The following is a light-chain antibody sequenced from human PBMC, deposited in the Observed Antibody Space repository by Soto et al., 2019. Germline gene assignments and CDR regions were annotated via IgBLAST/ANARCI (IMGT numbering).Light chain of an antibody. J-gene: IGLJ1*01. CDR2: EVS. CDR3: SSYTSTSRV. CDR1: SSDVGGYNY. V-gene: IGLV2-14*01. Sequence: QSPLTQPASVSGSPGQSITISCTGTSSDVGGYNYVSWYQQHPGKAPKLMIYEVSNRPSGVSNRFSGSKSGNTASLTISGLQAEDEADYYCSSYTSTSRVFGTGTKVTVL.